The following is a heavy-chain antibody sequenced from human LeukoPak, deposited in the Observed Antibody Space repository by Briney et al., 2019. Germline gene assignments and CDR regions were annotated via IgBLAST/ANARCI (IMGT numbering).Heavy chain of an antibody. CDR2: INPNTGGT. CDR3: AREGEYQVPYFDY. V-gene: IGHV1-2*06. J-gene: IGHJ4*02. Sequence: GASVKVSCKASGYTFTGYYLHWVRQAPGQGLEWLGRINPNTGGTDDAQKFQGRVTMTRDTSINTAYMELSRLRPDDTAVYYCAREGEYQVPYFDYWGQGTLVTVSS. D-gene: IGHD2-2*01. CDR1: GYTFTGYY.